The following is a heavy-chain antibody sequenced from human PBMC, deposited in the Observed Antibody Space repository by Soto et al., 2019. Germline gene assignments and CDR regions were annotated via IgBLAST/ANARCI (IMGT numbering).Heavy chain of an antibody. CDR3: AREGGYFDSSGSGVYHYYGVDV. CDR2: IYTSGGT. D-gene: IGHD3-22*01. V-gene: IGHV4-4*07. CDR1: GGSLSPYF. Sequence: QVQLQESGPGLVKSSETLYLTCTVSGGSLSPYFWGWIRQPAGKGLEWIGRIYTSGGTNYNPSLKSRVTMSLDTSKNQFSLQLSSVTAADTAVYYCAREGGYFDSSGSGVYHYYGVDVWGQGTTVTVSS. J-gene: IGHJ6*02.